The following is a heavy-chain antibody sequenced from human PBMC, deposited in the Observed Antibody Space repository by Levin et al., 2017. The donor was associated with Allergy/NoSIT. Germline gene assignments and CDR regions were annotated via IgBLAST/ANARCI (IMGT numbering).Heavy chain of an antibody. J-gene: IGHJ4*02. CDR2: TYYRSKWYN. V-gene: IGHV6-1*01. D-gene: IGHD1-26*01. CDR1: GNSVSSNSAA. CDR3: ARDGNSGSYYWAYFDF. Sequence: SETLSLTCAIPGNSVSSNSAAWNWIRQSPSRGLEWLGRTYYRSKWYNDYAVSVKSRITINPDTSKNHFSLQLNSVTPEDTAVYYCARDGNSGSYYWAYFDFWGQGTLVTVSS.